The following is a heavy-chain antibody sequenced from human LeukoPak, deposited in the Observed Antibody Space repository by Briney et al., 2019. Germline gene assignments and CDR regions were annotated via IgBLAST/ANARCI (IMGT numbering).Heavy chain of an antibody. J-gene: IGHJ5*02. CDR2: IEQDGSEK. CDR3: ARGWCSGGSCFSTEWFDP. V-gene: IGHV3-7*01. CDR1: GFTFSSCW. Sequence: PGGSLRLSCAASGFTFSSCWMSWVRQAPGKGLEWVANIEQDGSEKYYVDSVKGRFTISRDNAKNSLYLQMNSLRAEDTAVYYCARGWCSGGSCFSTEWFDPWGQGTLVTVSS. D-gene: IGHD2-15*01.